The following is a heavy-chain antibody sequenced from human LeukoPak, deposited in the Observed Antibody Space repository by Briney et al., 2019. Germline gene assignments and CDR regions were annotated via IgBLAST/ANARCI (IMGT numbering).Heavy chain of an antibody. CDR3: AREHCSGGSCYSIYYYYYMDV. D-gene: IGHD2-15*01. J-gene: IGHJ6*03. CDR2: MYYIAST. CDR1: GGFISSSSYY. Sequence: PSETLSLTCTVSGGFISSSSYYWGWIRQPPGKGLEWIGSMYYIASTYYHPSLKSRVTISVDTSKNQFSLKLSSVTAADTAVYYCAREHCSGGSCYSIYYYYYMDVWGKGTTVTVSS. V-gene: IGHV4-39*07.